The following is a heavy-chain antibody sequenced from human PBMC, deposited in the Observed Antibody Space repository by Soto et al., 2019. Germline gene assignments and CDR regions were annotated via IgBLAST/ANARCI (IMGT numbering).Heavy chain of an antibody. J-gene: IGHJ4*02. D-gene: IGHD2-21*01. CDR3: ARDGGERFLGFDY. CDR1: GGSISSYY. V-gene: IGHV4-59*01. CDR2: IYYSGST. Sequence: SETLSLTCTVSGGSISSYYWSWIRQPPGKGLEWIGYIYYSGSTNYNPSLKSRVTISVDTSKNQFSLKLSSVTAADTAVYYCARDGGERFLGFDYWGQGTLVTVSS.